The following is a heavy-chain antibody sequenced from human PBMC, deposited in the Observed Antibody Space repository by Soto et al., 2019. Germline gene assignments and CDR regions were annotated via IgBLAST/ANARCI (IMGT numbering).Heavy chain of an antibody. J-gene: IGHJ6*02. CDR1: GFTFSDYY. Sequence: LRLSCAASGFTFSDYYMSWIRQAPGKGLEWVSYISSSGSTIYYADSVKGRFTISRDNAKNSLCLQMNSLRAEDTAEYYCLTWSHDILTGPDGYGMDVWGQGTTVTVSS. CDR2: ISSSGSTI. V-gene: IGHV3-11*01. CDR3: LTWSHDILTGPDGYGMDV. D-gene: IGHD3-9*01.